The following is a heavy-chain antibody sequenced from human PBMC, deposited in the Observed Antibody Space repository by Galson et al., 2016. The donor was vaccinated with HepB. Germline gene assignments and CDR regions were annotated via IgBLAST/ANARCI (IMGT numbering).Heavy chain of an antibody. CDR1: GLRFSSYG. Sequence: SLRLSCAASGLRFSSYGMHWVRQAPGKGLEWVAVISHDGRKKYYGDSVQGRFTISRDNSKNTLYLQMNSLRAEDTAVYCCASPSGRYSVHTFDLWGQGTMVTVSS. J-gene: IGHJ3*01. CDR2: ISHDGRKK. V-gene: IGHV3-30*03. CDR3: ASPSGRYSVHTFDL. D-gene: IGHD1-26*01.